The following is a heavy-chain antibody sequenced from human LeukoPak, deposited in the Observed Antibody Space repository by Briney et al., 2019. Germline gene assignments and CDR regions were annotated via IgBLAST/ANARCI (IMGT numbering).Heavy chain of an antibody. V-gene: IGHV1-46*01. CDR3: ARDLVGATPFDY. D-gene: IGHD1-26*01. CDR2: INPSGGST. CDR1: GYTFTSYY. J-gene: IGHJ4*02. Sequence: ASVKVSCKASGYTFTSYYMHWVRQAPGQGLEWMGIINPSGGSTSYAQKFQGRVTMTTDTSTSTAYMGLRSLRSDDTAVYYCARDLVGATPFDYWGQGTLVTVSS.